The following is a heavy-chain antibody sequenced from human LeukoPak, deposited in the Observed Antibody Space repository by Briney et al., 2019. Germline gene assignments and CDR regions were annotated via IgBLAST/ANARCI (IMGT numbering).Heavy chain of an antibody. CDR2: IYHSGST. Sequence: SETLSLTCAVSGYSISSGYYWGCIRQPPGKGLEWIGSIYHSGSTYYNPSLKSRVTISVDTSKNQFSLKLSSVTAADTAVYYCAGSSTSYDYWGQGTLVTVSS. CDR3: AGSSTSYDY. CDR1: GYSISSGYY. V-gene: IGHV4-38-2*01. D-gene: IGHD2-2*01. J-gene: IGHJ4*02.